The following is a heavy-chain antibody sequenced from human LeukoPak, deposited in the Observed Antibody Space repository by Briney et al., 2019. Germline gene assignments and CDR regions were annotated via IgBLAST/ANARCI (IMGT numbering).Heavy chain of an antibody. V-gene: IGHV1-46*01. CDR2: INPSGGST. CDR3: ARDATYYYVLYYFDY. D-gene: IGHD3-10*02. J-gene: IGHJ4*02. CDR1: GYTFTSYY. Sequence: ASVKVSCKASGYTFTSYYMHWVRQAPGQGLEWMGIINPSGGSTSYAQKFQGRVTMTRDTSISTAYMELGRLRSDDTAVYYCARDATYYYVLYYFDYWGQGTLVTVSS.